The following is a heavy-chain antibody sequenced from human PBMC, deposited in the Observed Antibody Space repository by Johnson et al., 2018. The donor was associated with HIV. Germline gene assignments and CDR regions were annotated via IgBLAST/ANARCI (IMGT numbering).Heavy chain of an antibody. CDR2: IRFDGSNK. V-gene: IGHV3-30*02. CDR3: AKTYSGSNRDAFDI. CDR1: GFTFSTYA. Sequence: QVQLVESGGGVVRPGESLRLSCAASGFTFSTYAMHWVRQAPGKGLEWVSFIRFDGSNKYYADSVKGRFTIYRDNSKNTLYLQMNSLRAEDTAVYYCAKTYSGSNRDAFDIWGQGTMVTVSS. D-gene: IGHD1-26*01. J-gene: IGHJ3*02.